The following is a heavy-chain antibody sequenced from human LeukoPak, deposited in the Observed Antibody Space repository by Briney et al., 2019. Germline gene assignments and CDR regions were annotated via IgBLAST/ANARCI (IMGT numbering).Heavy chain of an antibody. CDR3: ARARSGPARDYLDY. Sequence: ASVKVSCKTSGYSFSTYGISWVRQAPGQGLEWMGWISAYNGNTNYAQKFQGRVTMTTDPSTSTAHLEMRSLRPDDTAVYYCARARSGPARDYLDYWGQGILATVSS. D-gene: IGHD6-6*01. V-gene: IGHV1-18*01. CDR1: GYSFSTYG. J-gene: IGHJ4*02. CDR2: ISAYNGNT.